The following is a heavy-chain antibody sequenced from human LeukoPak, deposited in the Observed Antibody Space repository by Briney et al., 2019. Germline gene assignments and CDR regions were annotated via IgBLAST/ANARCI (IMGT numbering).Heavy chain of an antibody. CDR2: MNPNSGNT. CDR1: GYTFTSYD. J-gene: IGHJ4*02. D-gene: IGHD6-13*01. V-gene: IGHV1-8*01. Sequence: ASVKVSCKASGYTFTSYDINWARQATGQGLEWMGWMNPNSGNTGYAQKFQGRVTMTRNTSISTAYMELSSLRSEDTAVYYCARESSSWYNIDYWGQGTLVTVSS. CDR3: ARESSSWYNIDY.